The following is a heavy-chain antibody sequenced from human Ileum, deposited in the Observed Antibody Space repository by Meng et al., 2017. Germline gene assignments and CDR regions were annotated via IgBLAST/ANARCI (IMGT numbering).Heavy chain of an antibody. J-gene: IGHJ4*02. D-gene: IGHD2-15*01. CDR3: ARTTVGHCSVGNCVYYFDY. Sequence: SETLSLTCTVSGDSIRSGYYWGWLRPPPGKVLSWIGSKYHSGNTYYNSSLKSRVTISIHTSKNQFSLNLTTVTAADTAVDYCARTTVGHCSVGNCVYYFDYWGQGTLVTVSS. V-gene: IGHV4-38-2*02. CDR2: KYHSGNT. CDR1: GDSIRSGYY.